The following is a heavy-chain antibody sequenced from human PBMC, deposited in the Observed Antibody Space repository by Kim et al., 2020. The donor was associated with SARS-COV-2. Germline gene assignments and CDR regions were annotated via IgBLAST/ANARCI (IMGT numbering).Heavy chain of an antibody. CDR3: AREWGQGGGMDV. CDR2: ISYDGSNK. D-gene: IGHD1-26*01. Sequence: GGSLRLSCAASGFTFSSYAMHWVRQAPGKGLEWVAVISYDGSNKYYADSVKGRFTISRDNSKNTLYLQMNSLRAEDTAVYYCAREWGQGGGMDVWGQGTTVTVSS. CDR1: GFTFSSYA. V-gene: IGHV3-30-3*01. J-gene: IGHJ6*02.